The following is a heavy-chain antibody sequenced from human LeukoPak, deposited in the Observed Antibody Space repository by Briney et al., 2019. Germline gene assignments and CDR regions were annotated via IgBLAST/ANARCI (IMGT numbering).Heavy chain of an antibody. Sequence: GGSLRLSCAASGFTFSSYGMTWVRQAPGKGLDWVSGISGSGARTDYADSMKVRFTISRDNAKNTLYLQMNSLRAEDPAVYYCAKGSREWELLDAFDIWGQGTMVTVSS. J-gene: IGHJ3*02. V-gene: IGHV3-23*01. CDR1: GFTFSSYG. CDR2: ISGSGART. CDR3: AKGSREWELLDAFDI. D-gene: IGHD1-26*01.